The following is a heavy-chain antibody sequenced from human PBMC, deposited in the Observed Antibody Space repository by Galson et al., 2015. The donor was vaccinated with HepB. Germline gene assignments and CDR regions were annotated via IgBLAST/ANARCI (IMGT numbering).Heavy chain of an antibody. D-gene: IGHD2-2*01. Sequence: SLRLSCAASGFTFSSYWMSWVRQAPGKGLEWVANIKQDGSEKYYVDSVKGRFTISRDNAKNSLYLQMNSLRAEDTAVYYCARDREVYCSSTSCYRFDYWGQGTLVTVSS. V-gene: IGHV3-7*03. CDR2: IKQDGSEK. J-gene: IGHJ4*02. CDR1: GFTFSSYW. CDR3: ARDREVYCSSTSCYRFDY.